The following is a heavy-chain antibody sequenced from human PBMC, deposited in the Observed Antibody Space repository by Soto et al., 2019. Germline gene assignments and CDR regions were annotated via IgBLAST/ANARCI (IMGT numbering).Heavy chain of an antibody. CDR3: ARGYDSSIAAHY. CDR2: INHSGST. Sequence: SETLSLTCAVYGGSFSGYYWSWIRQPPGKGLEWIGEINHSGSTNYNPSLKSRVTISVDTSKNQFSLKLSSVTAADTAVYYCARGYDSSIAAHYWGQGTLVTVSS. J-gene: IGHJ4*02. CDR1: GGSFSGYY. D-gene: IGHD3-22*01. V-gene: IGHV4-34*01.